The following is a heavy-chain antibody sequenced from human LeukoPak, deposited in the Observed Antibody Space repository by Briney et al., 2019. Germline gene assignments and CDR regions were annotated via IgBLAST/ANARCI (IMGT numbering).Heavy chain of an antibody. CDR1: GFTFSSYW. D-gene: IGHD2-8*01. Sequence: GGSLRLSCAASGFTFSSYWMSWVRQAPGKGLEWVANIKQDGSEKNCVDSVRGRFTISRDNAKNSLYLQMNSLRAEDTAVYYCGRRRGMGSLDYWGQGTLVTVSS. CDR3: GRRRGMGSLDY. J-gene: IGHJ4*02. V-gene: IGHV3-7*03. CDR2: IKQDGSEK.